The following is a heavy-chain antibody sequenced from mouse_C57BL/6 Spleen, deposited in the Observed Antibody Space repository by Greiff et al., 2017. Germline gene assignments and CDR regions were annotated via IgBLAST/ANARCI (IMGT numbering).Heavy chain of an antibody. CDR1: GYAFSSYW. V-gene: IGHV1-80*01. CDR2: IYPGDGDT. J-gene: IGHJ2*01. CDR3: ASPFGYGSSYGYFDY. D-gene: IGHD1-1*01. Sequence: VNVVESGAELVKPGASVKISCKASGYAFSSYWMNWVKQRPGKGLEWIGQIYPGDGDTNYNGKFKGKATLTADKSSSTAYMQLSSLTSEDSAVYFCASPFGYGSSYGYFDYWGQGTTLTVSS.